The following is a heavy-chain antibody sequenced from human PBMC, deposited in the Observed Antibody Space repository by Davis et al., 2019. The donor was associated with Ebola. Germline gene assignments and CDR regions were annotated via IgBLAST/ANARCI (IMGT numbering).Heavy chain of an antibody. V-gene: IGHV3-74*01. D-gene: IGHD5-12*01. CDR1: GFIFSSYW. Sequence: PGGSLRLSCAASGFIFSSYWMSWVRQAPGKGLVWVARIDPDGTGTNYADSVKGRFTISRDNAKNTLSLQMNSLRVEDTAVYYCVRDSGYYSHDYWGHGTLVTVSS. J-gene: IGHJ4*01. CDR3: VRDSGYYSHDY. CDR2: IDPDGTGT.